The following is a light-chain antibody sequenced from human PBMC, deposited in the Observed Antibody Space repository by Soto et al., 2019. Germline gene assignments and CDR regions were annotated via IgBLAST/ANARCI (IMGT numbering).Light chain of an antibody. CDR1: KLGDKY. CDR2: QDS. CDR3: QAWDSSIFYV. V-gene: IGLV3-1*01. J-gene: IGLJ1*01. Sequence: SYELTQPPSVSVSPGQTASITCSGDKLGDKYACWYQQKPGQYPVLVIYQDSKRPSGIPERFSGSNSGNTATLTISGTQAMDEADYYCQAWDSSIFYVFGTGTKLTVL.